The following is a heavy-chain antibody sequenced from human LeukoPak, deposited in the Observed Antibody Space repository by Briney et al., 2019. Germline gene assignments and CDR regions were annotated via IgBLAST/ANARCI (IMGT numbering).Heavy chain of an antibody. D-gene: IGHD3-10*01. Sequence: GGSLRLSCAASGFTFSSYSMNWVRQAPGKGLEWVSSISSSSSYIYYADSVKGRFTISRDNAKNSLYLQMNSLRAEDTAVYYCARDSDGSLPANYWGQGTLVTVSS. CDR2: ISSSSSYI. CDR3: ARDSDGSLPANY. V-gene: IGHV3-21*01. J-gene: IGHJ4*02. CDR1: GFTFSSYS.